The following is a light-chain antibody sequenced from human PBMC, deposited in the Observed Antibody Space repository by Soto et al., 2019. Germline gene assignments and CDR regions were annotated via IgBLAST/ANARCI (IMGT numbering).Light chain of an antibody. V-gene: IGKV1-27*01. J-gene: IGKJ1*01. CDR2: AAS. Sequence: DIQMTQSPSSLSASVGDRVTITCRATQGISNYLAWYQQKPGKVPKLLIYAASTLQSGVPSRFSGSGSGADFTLTISSLQPEDVATYYCQKYDSALGTFGQGTKVDIK. CDR3: QKYDSALGT. CDR1: QGISNY.